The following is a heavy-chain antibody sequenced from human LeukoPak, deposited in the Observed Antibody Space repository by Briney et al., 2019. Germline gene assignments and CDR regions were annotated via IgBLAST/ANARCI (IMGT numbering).Heavy chain of an antibody. Sequence: GGSLRLSCAASGFTFSDYWMSWVRQAPGKGLEWVASIKFDESEKHYMDSVKGRFTISRDSAKSSLYLQMNSLRAGDTAVYFCARVTTNGYFEYWGQGSLVTVSP. CDR2: IKFDESEK. CDR3: ARVTTNGYFEY. D-gene: IGHD1-1*01. V-gene: IGHV3-7*04. J-gene: IGHJ4*02. CDR1: GFTFSDYW.